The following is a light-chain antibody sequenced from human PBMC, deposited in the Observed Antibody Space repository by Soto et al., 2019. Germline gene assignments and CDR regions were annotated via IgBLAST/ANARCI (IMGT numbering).Light chain of an antibody. Sequence: EIVLTQSPATLHASQGDRVTLSCRASQSVTSNLAWYQQKPGQAPRLLIYGASTRATGISARFSGSGSGTEFTLTISSLQSEDFAVYYCQQHNNWPRTFGQGTKVDIK. CDR3: QQHNNWPRT. CDR2: GAS. V-gene: IGKV3-15*01. J-gene: IGKJ1*01. CDR1: QSVTSN.